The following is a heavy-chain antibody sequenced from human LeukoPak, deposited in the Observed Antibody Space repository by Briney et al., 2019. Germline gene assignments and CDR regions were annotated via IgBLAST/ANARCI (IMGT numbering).Heavy chain of an antibody. CDR3: ASAYYDYVWGSPPPFDP. V-gene: IGHV1-2*02. J-gene: IGHJ5*02. D-gene: IGHD3-16*01. CDR1: GYSFADYY. Sequence: ASVKVSCKASGYSFADYYMHWVRQARGQGLEWMGWIKPNSGGTRSAQKFQGRVTMTRDTYISTAYMELSSLRYDDTAVYYCASAYYDYVWGSPPPFDPWGQGTLVTVSS. CDR2: IKPNSGGT.